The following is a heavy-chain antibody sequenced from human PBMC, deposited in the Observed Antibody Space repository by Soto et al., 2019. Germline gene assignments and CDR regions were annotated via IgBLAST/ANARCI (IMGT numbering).Heavy chain of an antibody. J-gene: IGHJ4*02. CDR1: GGSISDSNYY. CDR3: VRLPLAFQIDY. V-gene: IGHV4-39*01. CDR2: IYYIGNT. D-gene: IGHD1-1*01. Sequence: SETLSLTCTVSGGSISDSNYYWGWIRQPPGKGLEWIGSIYYIGNTHYNASLQSRVTMSVDTSKNQFSLELRFVTAAETAVYYCVRLPLAFQIDYWGRGTLVTVSS.